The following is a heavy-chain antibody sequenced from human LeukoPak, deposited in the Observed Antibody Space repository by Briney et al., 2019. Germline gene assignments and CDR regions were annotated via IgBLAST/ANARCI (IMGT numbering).Heavy chain of an antibody. V-gene: IGHV1-46*01. CDR2: INPSGGST. D-gene: IGHD2/OR15-2a*01. Sequence: ASVKVSCKASGYTFTSYYMHWVRQAPGQGLEWVGIINPSGGSTSYAQKFQGRVTMTRDTSTSTVYMELSSLRSEDTAVYYGATDVIEDGPLWPDYWGQGTLVTVSS. CDR3: ATDVIEDGPLWPDY. J-gene: IGHJ4*02. CDR1: GYTFTSYY.